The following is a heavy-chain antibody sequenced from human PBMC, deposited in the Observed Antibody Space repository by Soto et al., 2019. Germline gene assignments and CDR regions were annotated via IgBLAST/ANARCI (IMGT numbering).Heavy chain of an antibody. V-gene: IGHV4-61*01. J-gene: IGHJ3*02. CDR1: GDSVNTKSYY. CDR3: AREGSEFSSGYRTYAFDI. Sequence: SETLSLTCTVSGDSVNTKSYYWTWIRQSPGERPEWIGYIYFNGSAEYNPSLKSRVTISMDTSKNQFSLKLNSVTTADSAVYYCAREGSEFSSGYRTYAFDIWGQGTMVTVSS. CDR2: IYFNGSA. D-gene: IGHD6-25*01.